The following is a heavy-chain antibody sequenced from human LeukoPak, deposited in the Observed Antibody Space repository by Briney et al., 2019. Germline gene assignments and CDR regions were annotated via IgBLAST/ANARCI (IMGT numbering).Heavy chain of an antibody. V-gene: IGHV4-59*01. J-gene: IGHJ4*02. CDR1: GGSISIYY. CDR2: IYYSGST. D-gene: IGHD4-17*01. Sequence: SETLSLTCTVSGGSISIYYWSWIRQPPGKGLEWIGYIYYSGSTNYNPSLKSRVTISVDTSKNQFSLKLSSVTAADTAVYYCAVAGRYGDYGMELDYWGQGTLVTVSS. CDR3: AVAGRYGDYGMELDY.